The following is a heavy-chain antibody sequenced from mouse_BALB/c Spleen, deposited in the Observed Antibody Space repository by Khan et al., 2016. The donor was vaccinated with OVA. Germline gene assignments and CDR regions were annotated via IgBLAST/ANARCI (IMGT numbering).Heavy chain of an antibody. Sequence: EVKLMESGGDLVKTGGSLKVSCAASGFTFSTYGMSWVRQTPDKRLEWVATISSGGHYTYYIDSVKGRFTISRDNAKNILNLQMTSLRSEDTAMYYCARLAYYYNSEGFAYWGQGTLVTVSA. D-gene: IGHD1-1*02. CDR1: GFTFSTYG. J-gene: IGHJ3*01. V-gene: IGHV5-6*01. CDR2: ISSGGHYT. CDR3: ARLAYYYNSEGFAY.